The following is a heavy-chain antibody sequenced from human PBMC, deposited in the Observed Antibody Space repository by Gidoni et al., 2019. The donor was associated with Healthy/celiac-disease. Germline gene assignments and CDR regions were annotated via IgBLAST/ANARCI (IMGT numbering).Heavy chain of an antibody. D-gene: IGHD2-15*01. CDR2: IKQDGSEK. CDR1: GFTFSRYW. J-gene: IGHJ6*02. Sequence: EVQLVASVGGLVQPGGSLRLSCAASGFTFSRYWMSWVRQAPGKGLEGVANIKQDGSEKYYVDSVKGRFTISRDNGKNSLYLQMNSLRAEDTAVYYCARLPPGFRMDVWGQGTTVTVSS. V-gene: IGHV3-7*01. CDR3: ARLPPGFRMDV.